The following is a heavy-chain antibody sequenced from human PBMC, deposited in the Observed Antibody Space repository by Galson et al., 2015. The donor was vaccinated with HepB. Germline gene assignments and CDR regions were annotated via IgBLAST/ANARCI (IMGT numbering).Heavy chain of an antibody. CDR1: GFTFSNHA. J-gene: IGHJ3*02. V-gene: IGHV3-23*01. Sequence: SLRLSCAASGFTFSNHAMSWVRQAPGKGLEWVSAISGSGASTYYADSVKGRFTISKDNSKNTLYLQVNSLRAEDTAVYYCAGYCSRTSCYRGRFAFDIWGQGTMVTVSS. D-gene: IGHD2-2*02. CDR2: ISGSGAST. CDR3: AGYCSRTSCYRGRFAFDI.